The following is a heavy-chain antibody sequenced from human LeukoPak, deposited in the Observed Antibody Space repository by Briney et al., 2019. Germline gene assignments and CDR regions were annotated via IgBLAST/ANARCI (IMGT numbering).Heavy chain of an antibody. V-gene: IGHV4-59*01. Sequence: PSETLSLTCTVSGGSISGYYWTWIRQPPGEGLEWIGYIYYRGNTNYNPSLKSRVTISVDTSKNQFSLKLTSVTAADTAVYYCARYSAYNSFDSWGQGTLVTVSS. J-gene: IGHJ4*02. CDR2: IYYRGNT. D-gene: IGHD5-12*01. CDR1: GGSISGYY. CDR3: ARYSAYNSFDS.